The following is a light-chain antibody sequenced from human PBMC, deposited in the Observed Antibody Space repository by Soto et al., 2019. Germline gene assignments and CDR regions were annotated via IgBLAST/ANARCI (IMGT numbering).Light chain of an antibody. CDR2: EGS. J-gene: IGLJ1*01. CDR1: SSDVGSYNL. Sequence: QSALTQPASVSGSPGQSITISCTGTSSDVGSYNLVSWYQQHPGKAPKLMIYEGSKRPSGVSNRFSGFKSGNTASLTISGLQAEDEADYYCCSYAGSHYVFGTGTKVTVL. CDR3: CSYAGSHYV. V-gene: IGLV2-23*01.